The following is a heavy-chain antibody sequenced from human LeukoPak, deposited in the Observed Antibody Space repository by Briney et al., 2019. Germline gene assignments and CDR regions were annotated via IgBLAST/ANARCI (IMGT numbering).Heavy chain of an antibody. J-gene: IGHJ3*02. CDR1: GYSISSGYY. D-gene: IGHD3-22*01. CDR3: ARVGSVYYDSSGYYYDAFDI. Sequence: PSETLSLTCTVSGYSISSGYYWGWIRQPPGKGLEWIGSIYHSGSTYYNPSLKSRVTISVDTSKNQFSLKLSSVTAADTAVYYCARVGSVYYDSSGYYYDAFDIWGQGAMVTVSS. V-gene: IGHV4-38-2*02. CDR2: IYHSGST.